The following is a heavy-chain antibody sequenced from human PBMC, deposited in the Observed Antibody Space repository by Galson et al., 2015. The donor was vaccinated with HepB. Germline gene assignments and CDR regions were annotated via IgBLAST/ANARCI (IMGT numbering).Heavy chain of an antibody. CDR1: GFTFSVYY. V-gene: IGHV3-11*01. J-gene: IGHJ4*02. CDR2: ISSSGRTI. D-gene: IGHD3-10*01. CDR3: ARISKRDTYFYGSGSYSYFDY. Sequence: SLRLSCAASGFTFSVYYMSWIRQAPGKGLGWVSYISSSGRTIYYADSVKGRFTISRDNAKNSLYLQMNSLRAEDTAVYYCARISKRDTYFYGSGSYSYFDYWGQGTLVTVSS.